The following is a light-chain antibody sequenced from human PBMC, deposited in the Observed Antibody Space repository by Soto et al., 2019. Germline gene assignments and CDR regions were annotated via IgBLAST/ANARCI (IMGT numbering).Light chain of an antibody. CDR2: LGS. J-gene: IGKJ1*01. CDR1: ESLLHSIGYNY. V-gene: IGKV2-28*01. CDR3: MQGLETPT. Sequence: DIVMTQSPLSLSVTPGEPASISCRSSESLLHSIGYNYLDWYLQKPGQSPQLLIYLGSNRASGVPDRFSGSGSGTDFTLKISRVEAYDVGVYYCMQGLETPTFGQGTKVEIK.